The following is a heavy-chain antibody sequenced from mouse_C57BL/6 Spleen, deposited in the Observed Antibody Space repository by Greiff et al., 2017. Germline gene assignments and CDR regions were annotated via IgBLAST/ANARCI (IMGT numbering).Heavy chain of an antibody. CDR3: ARKGGYYDPMDY. CDR2: IYPRSGNT. V-gene: IGHV1-81*01. D-gene: IGHD2-2*01. J-gene: IGHJ4*01. CDR1: GYTFTSYG. Sequence: VQLVESGAELARPGASVKLSCKASGYTFTSYGISWVKQRTGQGLEWIGEIYPRSGNTYYNEKFKGKATLTADKSSSTAYMELRSLTSEDSAVYFCARKGGYYDPMDYWGQGTSVTVSS.